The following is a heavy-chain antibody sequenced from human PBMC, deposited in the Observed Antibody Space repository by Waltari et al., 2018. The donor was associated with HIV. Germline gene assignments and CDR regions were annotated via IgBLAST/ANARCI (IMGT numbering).Heavy chain of an antibody. V-gene: IGHV3-9*01. CDR2: ISLNSGSI. J-gene: IGHJ5*02. Sequence: EVQLVASGGGLVQPGRSLRLSCAAPGLTFDDYAMHWVRQPPGKGLEWVSGISLNSGSIDYADSVKGRFTISRDNTKNSLYLQMNSVRAEDTALYYCAKDRGPFIAVAGTWGQGTLVTVSS. CDR3: AKDRGPFIAVAGT. D-gene: IGHD6-19*01. CDR1: GLTFDDYA.